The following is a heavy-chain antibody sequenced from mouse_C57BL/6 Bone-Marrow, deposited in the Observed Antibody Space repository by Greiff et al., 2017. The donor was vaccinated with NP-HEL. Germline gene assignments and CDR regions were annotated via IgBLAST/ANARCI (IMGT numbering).Heavy chain of an antibody. D-gene: IGHD3-2*02. CDR3: ASSDSSGYVRYFDV. V-gene: IGHV1-9*01. CDR1: GYTFTGYW. J-gene: IGHJ1*03. CDR2: ILPGSGST. Sequence: VKLMESGAELMKPGASVKLSCKATGYTFTGYWIEWVKQRPGHGLEWIGEILPGSGSTNYNEKFKGKATFTADTSSNTAYMQLSSLTTEDSAIYYCASSDSSGYVRYFDVWGTGTTVTVSS.